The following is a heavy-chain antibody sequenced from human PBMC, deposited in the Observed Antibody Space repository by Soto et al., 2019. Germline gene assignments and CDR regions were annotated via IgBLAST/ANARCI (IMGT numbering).Heavy chain of an antibody. CDR1: GGSIRSGGYY. Sequence: QVQLQESGPGLVKPSQTLSLTCTVSGGSIRSGGYYWSWIRQHPGKGLEWIGYIYYSGSTYYNPTLKSRVTISVDTSKNQFSPKLSSVTAADTAVYYCAIERVLMVSRWFDPWGQGTLVTVSS. CDR3: AIERVLMVSRWFDP. D-gene: IGHD2-8*01. V-gene: IGHV4-31*03. J-gene: IGHJ5*02. CDR2: IYYSGST.